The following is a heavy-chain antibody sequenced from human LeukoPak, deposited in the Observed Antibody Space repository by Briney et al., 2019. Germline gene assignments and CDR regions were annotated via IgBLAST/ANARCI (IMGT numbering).Heavy chain of an antibody. J-gene: IGHJ6*03. CDR3: AREEATVDFMDV. D-gene: IGHD4-11*01. CDR2: ISSSSSYI. CDR1: GLTFSSYS. V-gene: IGHV3-21*01. Sequence: PGGSLRLSCAASGLTFSSYSMNWVRQAPGKGLEWVSSISSSSSYIYYADSVKGRFTISRDNAKNSLYLQMNSLRAEDTAVYYCAREEATVDFMDVWGKGTTVTVSS.